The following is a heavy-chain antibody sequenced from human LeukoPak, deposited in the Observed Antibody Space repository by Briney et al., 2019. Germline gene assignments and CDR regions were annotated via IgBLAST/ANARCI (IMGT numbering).Heavy chain of an antibody. D-gene: IGHD3-3*01. CDR2: IRYDGSNK. V-gene: IGHV3-30*02. Sequence: PGGSLRLSCAASGFTFSSYGMHWVRQAPGKVLEWVAFIRYDGSNKYYADSVKGRFTISRDNSKNTLYLQMNSLRAEDTAVYYCARVGLETGTEIGRLWSDNWFDPWGQGTLVTVSS. CDR1: GFTFSSYG. CDR3: ARVGLETGTEIGRLWSDNWFDP. J-gene: IGHJ5*02.